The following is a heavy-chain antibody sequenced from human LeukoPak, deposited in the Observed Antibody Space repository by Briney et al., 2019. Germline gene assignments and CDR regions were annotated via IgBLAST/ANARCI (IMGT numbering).Heavy chain of an antibody. V-gene: IGHV4-39*07. CDR3: ARDAHGSGSRTNTNYYYYMDV. D-gene: IGHD3-10*01. CDR1: TDSISGSSYY. CDR2: IYYSGST. Sequence: PSETLSLTCTVSTDSISGSSYYWGWIRQPPGKGLEWIGSIYYSGSTYYNPSLKSRVTMSVDTSKNQFSLKLSSVTAADTAVYYCARDAHGSGSRTNTNYYYYMDVWGKGTTVTISS. J-gene: IGHJ6*03.